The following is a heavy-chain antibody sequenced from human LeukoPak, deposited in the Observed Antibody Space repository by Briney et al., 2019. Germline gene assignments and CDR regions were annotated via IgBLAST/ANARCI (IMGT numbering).Heavy chain of an antibody. Sequence: GGSLRLSCAASGFTFSDYYMSWIRQAPGKGLEGVSYISSSGSTIYYADSVKGRFTISRDNAKNSVYLQMNSLRAEDTAVYYCARDPDYAPAYYYYGMDVWGQGTTVTVSS. V-gene: IGHV3-11*01. CDR3: ARDPDYAPAYYYYGMDV. J-gene: IGHJ6*02. CDR2: ISSSGSTI. D-gene: IGHD4-17*01. CDR1: GFTFSDYY.